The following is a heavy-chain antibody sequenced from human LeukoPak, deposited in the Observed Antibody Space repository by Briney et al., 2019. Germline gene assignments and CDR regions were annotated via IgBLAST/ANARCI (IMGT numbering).Heavy chain of an antibody. CDR2: ICYSGST. CDR3: ARDRGYCTNGVCYPLPYFDY. CDR1: GGSISSYY. Sequence: SETLSLTCTVSGGSISSYYWSWIRQPPGKGLEWIGYICYSGSTNYNPSLKSRVTISVDTSKNQFSLKLSSVTAADTAVYYCARDRGYCTNGVCYPLPYFDYWGQGTLVTVSS. V-gene: IGHV4-59*01. J-gene: IGHJ4*02. D-gene: IGHD2-8*01.